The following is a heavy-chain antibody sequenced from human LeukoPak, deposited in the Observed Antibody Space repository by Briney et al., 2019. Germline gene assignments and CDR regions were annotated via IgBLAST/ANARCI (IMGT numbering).Heavy chain of an antibody. V-gene: IGHV3-7*01. D-gene: IGHD6-25*01. CDR2: INQDGSQK. CDR1: GFTFSSYW. J-gene: IGHJ4*02. Sequence: GGSLRLSCAASGFTFSSYWMHWVRQAPGKGLEWVANINQDGSQKYYVDSVKGRFTISRDNAKNSLYLQMNSLRGEDAAVYYCARALAAAGSYWGQGTLVTVSS. CDR3: ARALAAAGSY.